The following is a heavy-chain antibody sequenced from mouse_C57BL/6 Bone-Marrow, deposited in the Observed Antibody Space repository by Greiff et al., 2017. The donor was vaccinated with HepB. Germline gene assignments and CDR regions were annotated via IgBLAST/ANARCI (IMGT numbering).Heavy chain of an antibody. CDR3: YDYDDGGFAY. CDR2: IPPNSGST. CDR1: GYTFTSYW. J-gene: IGHJ3*01. Sequence: QVQLQQPGAELVKPGASVKLSCKASGYTFTSYWMHWVKQRPGQGLEWIGMIPPNSGSTNYNEKFTSKATLTVDKSSSTAYMQLSSLTSEDSAVYYCYDYDDGGFAYWGQGTLVTVSA. V-gene: IGHV1-64*01. D-gene: IGHD2-4*01.